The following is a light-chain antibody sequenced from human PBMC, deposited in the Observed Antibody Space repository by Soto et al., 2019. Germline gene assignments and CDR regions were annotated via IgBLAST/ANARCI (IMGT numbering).Light chain of an antibody. Sequence: EIVMTQSPATLSVSPGDRATLSCRASHSVSNNLAWYQQKPGQTPRLLIYGASTRATGIPARFSGSGSVTNFTLTISSLQSEDFAVYYCQQYNNWPRTFGQGTKVDVK. J-gene: IGKJ1*01. V-gene: IGKV3-15*01. CDR2: GAS. CDR1: HSVSNN. CDR3: QQYNNWPRT.